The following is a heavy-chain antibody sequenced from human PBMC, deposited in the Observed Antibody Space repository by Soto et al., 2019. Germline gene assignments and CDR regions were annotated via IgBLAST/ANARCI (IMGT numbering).Heavy chain of an antibody. CDR2: INHSGST. Sequence: SETLSLTCAVYGGSFSGYYWSWIRQPPGKGLEWIGEINHSGSTNYNPSLKSRVTISVDTSKNQFSLKLSSVTAADTAAYYCARALYSSSWRNYYYYYGMDVWGQGTTVTVSS. CDR1: GGSFSGYY. D-gene: IGHD6-13*01. V-gene: IGHV4-34*01. CDR3: ARALYSSSWRNYYYYYGMDV. J-gene: IGHJ6*02.